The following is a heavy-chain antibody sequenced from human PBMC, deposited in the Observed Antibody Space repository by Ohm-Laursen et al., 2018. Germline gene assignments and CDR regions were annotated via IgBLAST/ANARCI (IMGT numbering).Heavy chain of an antibody. V-gene: IGHV3-53*01. CDR3: ARDESGPFADYGGNVRTETLDY. Sequence: SLRLSCAASGLTVSSNYMSWVRQTPAKGLEWVSSIKSDDNTYYADSVNGRYIISRDNSKNTIYLQMNSLRAEDTAVYYCARDESGPFADYGGNVRTETLDYWGQGTLVTVSS. CDR1: GLTVSSNY. D-gene: IGHD4-23*01. CDR2: IKSDDNT. J-gene: IGHJ4*02.